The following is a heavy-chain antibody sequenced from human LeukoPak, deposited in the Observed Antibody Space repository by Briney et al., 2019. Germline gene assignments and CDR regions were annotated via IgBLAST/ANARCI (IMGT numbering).Heavy chain of an antibody. CDR2: IGGGDT. D-gene: IGHD1-1*01. Sequence: PGGSLRLSCAGSGFTFSIHAMSWVRQAPGKGLEWVSTIGGGDTYYADSVKGRFTISSDDSQSTVHLQMNSLRAEDTAVYYCAKDWIPYNRVFDCFDFWGQGTLVTVSS. V-gene: IGHV3-23*01. CDR3: AKDWIPYNRVFDCFDF. CDR1: GFTFSIHA. J-gene: IGHJ4*02.